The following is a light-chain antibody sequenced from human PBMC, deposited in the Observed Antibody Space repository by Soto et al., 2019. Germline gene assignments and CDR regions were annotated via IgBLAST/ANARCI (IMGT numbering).Light chain of an antibody. CDR1: QNISNF. V-gene: IGKV1-39*01. CDR2: ATS. J-gene: IGKJ2*01. Sequence: DIQMTQSPSSLSASLGDRVTITCRANQNISNFLHWYQHKPRKAPKLLIYATSTLQSGVPSRFSGSGSGTDFTLTISSLQPEDFATYYCQHSYSTPPYTFGQGTKLEIK. CDR3: QHSYSTPPYT.